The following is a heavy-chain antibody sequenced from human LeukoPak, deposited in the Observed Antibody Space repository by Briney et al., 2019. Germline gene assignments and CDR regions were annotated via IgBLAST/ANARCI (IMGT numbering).Heavy chain of an antibody. CDR3: AKGISSWYSPDCY. J-gene: IGHJ4*02. D-gene: IGHD6-13*01. Sequence: GGSLRLSCAASGFTFSSYSMNWVRQAPGKGLEWVSYISSSSSTIYYADSVKGRFTISRDNAKNSLYLQMNSLRAEDTAVYYCAKGISSWYSPDCYWGQGTLVTVSS. CDR2: ISSSSSTI. CDR1: GFTFSSYS. V-gene: IGHV3-48*01.